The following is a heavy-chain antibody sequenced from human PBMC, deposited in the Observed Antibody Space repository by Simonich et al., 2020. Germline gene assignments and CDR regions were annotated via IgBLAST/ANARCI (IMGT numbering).Heavy chain of an antibody. CDR2: ISSSSSYI. D-gene: IGHD3-10*01. V-gene: IGHV3-21*01. CDR3: ARDTSYYGSGSYYFDY. CDR1: GFTFSRYS. J-gene: IGHJ4*02. Sequence: GGGLVKPGGSLRLSCAASGFTFSRYSMNWVRQAPGKGLECVSSISSSSSYIYYADSVKGRFTISRDHSKNSLYLQMNSLIAEDTAVYYCARDTSYYGSGSYYFDYWGQGTLVTVSS.